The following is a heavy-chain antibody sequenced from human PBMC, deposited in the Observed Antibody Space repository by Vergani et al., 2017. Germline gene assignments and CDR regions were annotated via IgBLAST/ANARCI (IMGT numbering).Heavy chain of an antibody. J-gene: IGHJ4*02. CDR2: IKQDGSEK. V-gene: IGHV3-7*01. CDR1: GFTFSSSW. D-gene: IGHD2-8*01. Sequence: EVQLVESGGGLVQPGGSLRLSCAASGFTFSSSWMSWVRQAPGKGLEWVANIKQDGSEKYYVDSVKGRFTISRDNAKNSLYLQMNSLRAEDTAVYYCARTNSGFDYWGQGTLVTVSS. CDR3: ARTNSGFDY.